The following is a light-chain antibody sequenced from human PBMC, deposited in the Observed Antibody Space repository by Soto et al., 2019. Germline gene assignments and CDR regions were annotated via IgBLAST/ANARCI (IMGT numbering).Light chain of an antibody. CDR2: GVS. CDR1: SSDVGAYDS. V-gene: IGLV2-14*03. J-gene: IGLJ1*01. Sequence: QSALTQPASVSGSPGQSIAISCTGSSSDVGAYDSVCWYQQHPGKAPKLIIFGVSNRPSGVSNRFSGYKSGNTASLTISGLQAEDEADYYCSSYTSDSSDVFGTGTKLTVL. CDR3: SSYTSDSSDV.